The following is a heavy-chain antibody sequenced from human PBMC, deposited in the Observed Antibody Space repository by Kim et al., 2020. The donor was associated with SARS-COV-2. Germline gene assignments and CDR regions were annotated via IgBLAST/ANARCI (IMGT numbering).Heavy chain of an antibody. V-gene: IGHV4-59*08. CDR3: ARQGSSGDDSYFDY. CDR2: IYYSGST. J-gene: IGHJ4*02. Sequence: SETLSLTCTVSGGSISSYYWSWIRQPPGKGLEWIGYIYYSGSTNYNPSLMSRVTISVDTSKNQFSLKLSSVTAADTAVYYCARQGSSGDDSYFDYWGQGTLVTVSS. D-gene: IGHD3-10*01. CDR1: GGSISSYY.